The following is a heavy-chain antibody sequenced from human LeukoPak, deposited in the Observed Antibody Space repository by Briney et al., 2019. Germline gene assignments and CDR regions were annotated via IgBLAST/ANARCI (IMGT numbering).Heavy chain of an antibody. Sequence: SETLSLTCAVYGGSFSGYYWSWVRQPPGKGLEWIGEINHSGSTNYNPSLKSRVTISVDTSKNQFSLKLISVTAADTAVYYCAGPGAARLDYWGQGTLVTVSS. CDR1: GGSFSGYY. D-gene: IGHD6-6*01. CDR3: AGPGAARLDY. V-gene: IGHV4-34*01. CDR2: INHSGST. J-gene: IGHJ4*02.